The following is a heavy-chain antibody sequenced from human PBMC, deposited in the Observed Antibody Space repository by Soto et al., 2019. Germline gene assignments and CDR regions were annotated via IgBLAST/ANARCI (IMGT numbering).Heavy chain of an antibody. J-gene: IGHJ4*02. D-gene: IGHD2-2*01. V-gene: IGHV3-48*01. CDR3: AIDKKAPAAIDY. Sequence: GGSLRLSCAASGFAFISYSMNWVRQAPGKGLEWVSYISSSSSTIYYTDSVKGRFTISRDNAKNSLYLQMNSLRAEDTAVYYCAIDKKAPAAIDYWGQGTLLTVSS. CDR1: GFAFISYS. CDR2: ISSSSSTI.